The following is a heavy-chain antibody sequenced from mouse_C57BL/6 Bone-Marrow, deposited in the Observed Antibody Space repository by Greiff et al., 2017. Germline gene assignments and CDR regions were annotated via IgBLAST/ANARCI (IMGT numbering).Heavy chain of an antibody. CDR2: IYPRSGNT. V-gene: IGHV1-81*01. CDR1: GYTFTSSG. Sequence: QVQLKESGTELARPGASVKLSCKASGYTFTSSGISWVKQRTGQGLAWIGEIYPRSGNTYYNEKFKGKAPLTADKSSSTAYMELRSLTSEDSAVYFCARKGREFAYWGQGTLVTVSA. CDR3: ARKGREFAY. J-gene: IGHJ3*01.